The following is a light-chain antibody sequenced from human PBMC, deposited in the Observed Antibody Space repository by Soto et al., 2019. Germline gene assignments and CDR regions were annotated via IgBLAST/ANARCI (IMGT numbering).Light chain of an antibody. Sequence: DIQMTQSPSSLSASVGDRVTITCRASQSISSYLNWYQQKPGKAPNLLIHAASSLQSGVPSRFNGSGSGTDFTLTISSLQPEDFATYYCQQSYSTPWTFGQGTKVDIK. J-gene: IGKJ1*01. CDR2: AAS. CDR3: QQSYSTPWT. V-gene: IGKV1-39*01. CDR1: QSISSY.